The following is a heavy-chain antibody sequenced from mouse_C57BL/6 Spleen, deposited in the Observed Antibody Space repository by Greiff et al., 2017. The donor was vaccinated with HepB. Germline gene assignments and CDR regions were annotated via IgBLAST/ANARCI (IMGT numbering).Heavy chain of an antibody. J-gene: IGHJ3*01. CDR3: ARHYGSSYPFAY. CDR1: GYTFTSYW. Sequence: QVQLQQPGAELVRPGSSVRLSCKASGYTFTSYWMHWVKQRPIQGLEWIGNIDPSDSETHYNQKFKDKATLTVDKSSSTAYMQLSSLTSEDSAVYYCARHYGSSYPFAYWGQGTLVTVSA. D-gene: IGHD1-1*01. V-gene: IGHV1-52*01. CDR2: IDPSDSET.